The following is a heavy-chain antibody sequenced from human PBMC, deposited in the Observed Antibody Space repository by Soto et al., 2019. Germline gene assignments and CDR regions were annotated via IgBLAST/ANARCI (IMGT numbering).Heavy chain of an antibody. CDR1: GYTFIDYY. V-gene: IGHV1-2*04. CDR3: ARARRNCSGANCYTDFDY. CDR2: INPNSGGT. J-gene: IGHJ4*02. D-gene: IGHD2-2*02. Sequence: QVQLVQSGAEVKKPGDSVKVSCTASGYTFIDYYVHWVRQAPGQGLEWMGWINPNSGGTNYAQNFPGWVTMTKDTSINTAYMEVNRLRSDDTAIYYCARARRNCSGANCYTDFDYWGQGTLVTVSS.